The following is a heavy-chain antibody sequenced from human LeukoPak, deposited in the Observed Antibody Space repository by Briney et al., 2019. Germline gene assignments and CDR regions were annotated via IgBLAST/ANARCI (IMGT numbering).Heavy chain of an antibody. Sequence: ASAKVSCKASGYTFTGYYMHWVRQAPGQGLEWMGWINPNSGGTNYAQKFQGWVTMTRDTSISTAYMELSRLRSDDTAVYYCARGYSSGWYLDYWGQGTLVTVSS. CDR1: GYTFTGYY. CDR2: INPNSGGT. D-gene: IGHD6-19*01. J-gene: IGHJ4*02. V-gene: IGHV1-2*04. CDR3: ARGYSSGWYLDY.